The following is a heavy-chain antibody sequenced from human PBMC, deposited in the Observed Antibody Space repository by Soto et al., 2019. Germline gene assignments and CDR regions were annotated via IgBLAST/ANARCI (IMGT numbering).Heavy chain of an antibody. CDR2: TYYRSKWYN. J-gene: IGHJ3*02. V-gene: IGHV6-1*01. Sequence: SQTLSLTCAISGDSVSSNSAAWNWIRQSPSRGLEWLGRTYYRSKWYNDYAVSVKSRITINPDTSKNQFSLQLNSVTPEDTAVYYCAMYYDSSRYISWDAFGTWGQGTMVTVSS. CDR1: GDSVSSNSAA. D-gene: IGHD3-22*01. CDR3: AMYYDSSRYISWDAFGT.